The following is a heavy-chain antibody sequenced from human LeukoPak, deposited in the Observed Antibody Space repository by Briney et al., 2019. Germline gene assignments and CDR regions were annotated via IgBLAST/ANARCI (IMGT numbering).Heavy chain of an antibody. CDR2: IYYSGST. V-gene: IGHV4-59*12. J-gene: IGHJ5*02. CDR3: ARGFPDTLHTRYLPTPVDP. Sequence: SETLSLTCTVSGGSITSYYWSWIRQPPGKGLEWIGYIYYSGSTKYNPSLKSRVTISIDTSKNQFSLKLSSVTAADTAVYYCARGFPDTLHTRYLPTPVDPWGQGTLVTVSS. CDR1: GGSITSYY. D-gene: IGHD2/OR15-2a*01.